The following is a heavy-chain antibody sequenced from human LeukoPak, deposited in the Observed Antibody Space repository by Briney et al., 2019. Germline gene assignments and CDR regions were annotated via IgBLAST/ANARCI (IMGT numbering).Heavy chain of an antibody. Sequence: GGSLRLSCAASGFIFSSYAMHWVRQAPGKGLEWVAVISYDRDIRYYADSVRGRFTISTDNSKNTLFLQMNSLRVEDTAVYYCAISMIFTPADCFDPWGQGTLVTVSS. J-gene: IGHJ5*02. CDR3: AISMIFTPADCFDP. D-gene: IGHD3/OR15-3a*01. V-gene: IGHV3-30*03. CDR1: GFIFSSYA. CDR2: ISYDRDIR.